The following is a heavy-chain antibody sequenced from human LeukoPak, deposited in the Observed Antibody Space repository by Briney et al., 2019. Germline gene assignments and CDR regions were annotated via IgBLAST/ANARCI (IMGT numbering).Heavy chain of an antibody. V-gene: IGHV3-30*18. CDR3: AKDGYCSSTSCYALDDY. CDR2: ISYDGSNK. CDR1: GFTFSSYG. D-gene: IGHD2-2*01. Sequence: GRSLRLSCAASGFTFSSYGMHWVRQAPGKGLEWVAVISYDGSNKYYADSVKGRFTISRDNSKNTLYLQMNSLRAEDTAVYYCAKDGYCSSTSCYALDDYWGQGTLVTVSS. J-gene: IGHJ4*02.